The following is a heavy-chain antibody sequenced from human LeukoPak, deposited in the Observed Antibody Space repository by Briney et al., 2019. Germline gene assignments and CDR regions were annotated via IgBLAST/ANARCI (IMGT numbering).Heavy chain of an antibody. D-gene: IGHD2-15*01. Sequence: GGSLRLSCAASGFSFDDYAIHWVRQAPGKGLEWVSGISWNSGSIGYADSVKGRFTISRDNAKNSLYLQMNSLRAEDTALYYCTKMRRGGGGLDIWGQGTLVTVSA. CDR3: TKMRRGGGGLDI. CDR1: GFSFDDYA. J-gene: IGHJ4*02. CDR2: ISWNSGSI. V-gene: IGHV3-9*01.